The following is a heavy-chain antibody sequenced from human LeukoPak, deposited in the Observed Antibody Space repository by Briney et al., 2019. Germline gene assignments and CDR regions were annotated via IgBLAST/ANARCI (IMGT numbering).Heavy chain of an antibody. D-gene: IGHD3-10*01. J-gene: IGHJ5*02. Sequence: SETLSLTCTVSGGSISSSSYYWGWIRQPPGKGLEWIGSIYYSGSTNYNPSLKSRVTISVDTSKNQFSLKLSSVTAADTAVYYCARRITMVQAPRRGWFDPWGQGTLVTVSS. V-gene: IGHV4-39*07. CDR1: GGSISSSSYY. CDR2: IYYSGST. CDR3: ARRITMVQAPRRGWFDP.